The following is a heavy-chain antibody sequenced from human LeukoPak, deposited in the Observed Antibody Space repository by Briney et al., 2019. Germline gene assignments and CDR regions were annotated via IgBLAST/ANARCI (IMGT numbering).Heavy chain of an antibody. D-gene: IGHD4-11*01. CDR2: INPNSGGT. V-gene: IGHV1-2*02. J-gene: IGHJ4*02. CDR1: GYTFTSYG. CDR3: ASTPTTVTIGDY. Sequence: PEASVKVSCKASGYTFTSYGISWVRQAPGQGLEWMGWINPNSGGTNYAQKFQGRVTMTRDTSISTAYMELSRLRSDDTAVYYCASTPTTVTIGDYWGQGTLVTVSS.